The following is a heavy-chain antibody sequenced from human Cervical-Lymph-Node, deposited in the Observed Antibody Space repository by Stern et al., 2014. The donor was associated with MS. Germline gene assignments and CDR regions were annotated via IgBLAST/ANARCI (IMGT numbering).Heavy chain of an antibody. CDR2: VSYDGTQR. D-gene: IGHD3-10*01. Sequence: VKLLESGGGLVQPGRSLSLSCAASGFTFSTYSMHLVRQAPGKGLEWLTFVSYDGTQRNSTDSVKARFTISRDNSKNTLYLHMNSLRDEDTAVYLCARGGRGVGLEYWGQGALVTVSS. CDR3: ARGGRGVGLEY. J-gene: IGHJ4*02. CDR1: GFTFSTYS. V-gene: IGHV3-30-3*01.